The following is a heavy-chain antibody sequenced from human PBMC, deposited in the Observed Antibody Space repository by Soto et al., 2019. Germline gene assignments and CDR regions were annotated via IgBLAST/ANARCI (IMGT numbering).Heavy chain of an antibody. Sequence: SETLSLTCAVYGGSFSGYYCSWIRQPPGKGLEWIGEINHSGSTNYNPSLKSRVTISVDTSKNQFSLKLSSVTAADTAVYYCATPRITIFGVVIRRGWFDPWGQGTLVTVSS. J-gene: IGHJ5*02. CDR1: GGSFSGYY. V-gene: IGHV4-34*01. D-gene: IGHD3-3*01. CDR3: ATPRITIFGVVIRRGWFDP. CDR2: INHSGST.